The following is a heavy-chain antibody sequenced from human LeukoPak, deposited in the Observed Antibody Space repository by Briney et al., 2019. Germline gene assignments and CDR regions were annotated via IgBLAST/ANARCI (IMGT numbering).Heavy chain of an antibody. V-gene: IGHV4-39*01. CDR1: GGSISSRTYY. J-gene: IGHJ6*03. CDR3: ARHAKRASGITMVRGDRYYYYYMDV. Sequence: SETLSLTCSVSGGSISSRTYYWGWIRQPPGKGLEWIGSISYSGNTYYNPSLKSRVTISVDTSKNQFSLKLSSVTAADTAVYYCARHAKRASGITMVRGDRYYYYYMDVWGKGTTVTISS. CDR2: ISYSGNT. D-gene: IGHD3-10*01.